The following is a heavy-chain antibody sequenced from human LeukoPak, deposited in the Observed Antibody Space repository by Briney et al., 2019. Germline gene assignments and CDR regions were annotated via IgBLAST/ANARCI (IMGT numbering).Heavy chain of an antibody. CDR2: INHSGST. CDR3: ARGSMITFGGVIALFDY. J-gene: IGHJ4*02. Sequence: PSETLSLTCAVYGGSFSGYYWSWIRQPPGKGLEWIGEINHSGSTNYNPSLKSRVTITVDTSKNQFSLKLSSVTAADTAVYYCARGSMITFGGVIALFDYWGQGTLVTVSS. D-gene: IGHD3-16*02. CDR1: GGSFSGYY. V-gene: IGHV4-34*01.